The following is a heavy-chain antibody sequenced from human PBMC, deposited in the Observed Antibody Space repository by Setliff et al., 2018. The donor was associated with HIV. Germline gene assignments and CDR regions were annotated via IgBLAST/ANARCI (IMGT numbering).Heavy chain of an antibody. D-gene: IGHD3-16*02. J-gene: IGHJ4*02. Sequence: PSETLSLTCTVSGGSISSHYWGWIRQPPGKGLEWIGYIYHSGSTNYNPSLKSRVTISIATSKNQFSLKLSSVTAADTAVYYCARVGLSYRLDYWGQGTLVTVSS. CDR3: ARVGLSYRLDY. V-gene: IGHV4-59*11. CDR1: GGSISSHY. CDR2: IYHSGST.